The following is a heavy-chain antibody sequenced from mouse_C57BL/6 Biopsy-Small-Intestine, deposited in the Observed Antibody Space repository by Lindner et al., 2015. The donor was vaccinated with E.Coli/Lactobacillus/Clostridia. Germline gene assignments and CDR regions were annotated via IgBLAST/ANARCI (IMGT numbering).Heavy chain of an antibody. Sequence: VQLQESGPGLVAPSQSLSITCTVPGFSLTSFAISWVRQPPGKGLEWLGIIWAGGGTSYNSALKSRLSISKDNSKSQVFLKMNSLQTDDTARYYCARNGVYYGDYEGFAYWGQGTLVTVSA. CDR3: ARNGVYYGDYEGFAY. V-gene: IGHV2-9-1*01. J-gene: IGHJ3*01. D-gene: IGHD2-13*01. CDR2: IWAGGGT. CDR1: GFSLTSFA.